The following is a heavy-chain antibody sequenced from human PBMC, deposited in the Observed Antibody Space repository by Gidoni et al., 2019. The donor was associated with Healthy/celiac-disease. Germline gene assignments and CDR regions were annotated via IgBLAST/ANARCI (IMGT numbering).Heavy chain of an antibody. CDR1: GGPFSSYA. CDR2: ILPIFGTA. Sequence: QVQLVQSAAEVKTPGSSVTVSCKASGGPFSSYAISWVRQAPGQGLEWMGGILPIFGTANYAQKFQGRVTITADESTSTAYMELSSLRSEDRAVYYCARLQVAEEIDYWGQGTLVTVSX. J-gene: IGHJ4*02. V-gene: IGHV1-69*01. CDR3: ARLQVAEEIDY.